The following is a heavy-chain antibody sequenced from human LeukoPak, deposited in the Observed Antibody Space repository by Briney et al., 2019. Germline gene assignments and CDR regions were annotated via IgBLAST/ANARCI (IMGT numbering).Heavy chain of an antibody. Sequence: GRSLRLSCAASGFTFDDYAMHWVRQAPGKGLEWVSGISWNSGSIGYADSVKGRFTISRDNAKNSLYLQMNSLRAEDTALYYCAKGIRGYSYGLYFDYWGQGTLVTVSS. J-gene: IGHJ4*02. CDR3: AKGIRGYSYGLYFDY. V-gene: IGHV3-9*01. CDR2: ISWNSGSI. D-gene: IGHD5-18*01. CDR1: GFTFDDYA.